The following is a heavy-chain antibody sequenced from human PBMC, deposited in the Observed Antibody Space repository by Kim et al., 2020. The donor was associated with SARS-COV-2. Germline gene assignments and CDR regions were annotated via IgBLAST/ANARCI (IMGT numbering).Heavy chain of an antibody. D-gene: IGHD6-13*01. V-gene: IGHV5-51*01. J-gene: IGHJ4*02. Sequence: YSPSFQGQVTISDDKSISTAYLQWSSLKASDTAMYYCARHGSSSPPPFDYWGQGTLVTVSS. CDR3: ARHGSSSPPPFDY.